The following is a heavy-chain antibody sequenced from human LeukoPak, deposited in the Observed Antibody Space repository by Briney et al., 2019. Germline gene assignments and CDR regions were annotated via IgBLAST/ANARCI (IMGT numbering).Heavy chain of an antibody. CDR2: ISSSSSYI. CDR3: AKGQR. J-gene: IGHJ4*02. V-gene: IGHV3-21*04. CDR1: GFTFSSYS. Sequence: MAGGSLRLSCTASGFTFSSYSMNWVRQAPGKGLEWVSSISSSSSYIYYADSVKGRFTISRVNAKNSLYLQMNSLRAEDTAIYYCAKGQRWGQGTLVTVSS.